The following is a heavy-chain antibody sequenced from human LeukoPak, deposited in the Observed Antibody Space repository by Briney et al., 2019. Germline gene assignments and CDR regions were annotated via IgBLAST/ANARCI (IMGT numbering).Heavy chain of an antibody. CDR3: AKDIGLTTVTWGAFDY. D-gene: IGHD4-17*01. CDR2: ISSTSSYK. V-gene: IGHV3-21*04. J-gene: IGHJ4*02. Sequence: GGSLRLSCVASGFPFSSYGMNWVRQAPGKGLEWVSSISSTSSYKSYAESMRGRITVSRDNAKNSLHLQINSLRAEDTALYYCAKDIGLTTVTWGAFDYWGQGTLVTVSS. CDR1: GFPFSSYG.